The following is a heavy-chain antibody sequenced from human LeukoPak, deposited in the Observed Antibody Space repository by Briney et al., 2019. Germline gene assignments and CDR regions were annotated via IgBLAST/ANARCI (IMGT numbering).Heavy chain of an antibody. CDR3: ARGEGIAVAATGEYSFDY. J-gene: IGHJ4*02. Sequence: ASVKVSCKTSGYTFTSYGISWVRQAPGQGLEWMGWISAYNGNTNYAEKLQGRVTMSIDTSTSTAYMELRSLRSDDTAVYYCARGEGIAVAATGEYSFDYWGQGTLVTVSS. D-gene: IGHD6-19*01. CDR2: ISAYNGNT. CDR1: GYTFTSYG. V-gene: IGHV1-18*01.